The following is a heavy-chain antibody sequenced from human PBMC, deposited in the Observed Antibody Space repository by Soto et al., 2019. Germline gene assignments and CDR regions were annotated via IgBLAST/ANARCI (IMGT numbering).Heavy chain of an antibody. Sequence: PSETLSLTCTVSGGSIGDLSWSWIRQPPGKGLEWIGYIYYSWSTNYNPSLKSRVTISVDTSKNQFSLNRRSMSPADTAVYYCARVGGLAARTFDYWGPGTLVTSPQ. V-gene: IGHV4-59*01. CDR1: GGSIGDLS. J-gene: IGHJ4*02. D-gene: IGHD6-6*01. CDR3: ARVGGLAARTFDY. CDR2: IYYSWST.